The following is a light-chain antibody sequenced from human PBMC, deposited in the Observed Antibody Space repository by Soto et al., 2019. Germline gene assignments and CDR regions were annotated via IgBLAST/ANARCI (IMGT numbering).Light chain of an antibody. CDR2: WAS. J-gene: IGKJ1*01. CDR1: QSVFYSSTNKNY. Sequence: DIVMTQSPDSLAVSLGERATINCKSTQSVFYSSTNKNYLAWYQQKPGQPPKLLIYWASTRVSGIPDRFSGSGSGTDFTLTISSLQAEDVAVYYCQQYYSTPWTFGQGTKVEIK. CDR3: QQYYSTPWT. V-gene: IGKV4-1*01.